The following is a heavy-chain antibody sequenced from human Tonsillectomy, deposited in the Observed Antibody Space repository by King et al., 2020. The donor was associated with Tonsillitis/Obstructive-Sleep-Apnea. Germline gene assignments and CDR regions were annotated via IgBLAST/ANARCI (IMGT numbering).Heavy chain of an antibody. CDR1: GGSISSFY. CDR3: ARLAGQLFLAWDY. J-gene: IGHJ4*02. D-gene: IGHD3/OR15-3a*01. V-gene: IGHV4-59*08. CDR2: LYYSGST. Sequence: VQLQESGPGLVKPSETLSLTCTVSGGSISSFYWSWIRQPPGKGLEWIGSLYYSGSTNYNPSLKSRVTISVDTSKNQFSLKLSSVTAADTAVYFCARLAGQLFLAWDYWGQGTLVTVSS.